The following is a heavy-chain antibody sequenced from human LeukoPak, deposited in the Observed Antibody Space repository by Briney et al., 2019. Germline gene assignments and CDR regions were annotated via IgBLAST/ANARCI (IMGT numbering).Heavy chain of an antibody. CDR1: GFTVSNNY. CDR2: ISGGGGST. Sequence: GGSLRLSCAASGFTVSNNYMNWVRQAPGKGLEWVTGISGGGGSTYYADSVKGRFTISRDNSKNTLDLQMNSLRAEDTAVYYCAKNPYYDFWSGYSNWFDPWGQGALVTVSS. V-gene: IGHV3-23*01. J-gene: IGHJ5*02. D-gene: IGHD3-3*01. CDR3: AKNPYYDFWSGYSNWFDP.